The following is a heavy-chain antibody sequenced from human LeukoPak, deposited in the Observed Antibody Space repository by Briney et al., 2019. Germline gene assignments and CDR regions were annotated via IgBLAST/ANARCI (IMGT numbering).Heavy chain of an antibody. CDR3: VKDPRDTYVASWFVS. Sequence: GGSLRLSCVASAFSLGNYAMSWVRQAPGTGLQWVSQISGTGGATWYAGFARDRFTISRDNSKKTLYLQMSGLRVEDTAMYYCVKDPRDTYVASWFVSWGQGTLLIVSS. D-gene: IGHD2-21*01. CDR2: ISGTGGAT. V-gene: IGHV3-23*01. J-gene: IGHJ5*01. CDR1: AFSLGNYA.